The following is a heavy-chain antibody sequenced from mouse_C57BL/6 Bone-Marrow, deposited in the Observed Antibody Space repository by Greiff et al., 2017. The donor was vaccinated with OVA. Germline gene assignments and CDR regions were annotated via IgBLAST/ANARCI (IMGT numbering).Heavy chain of an antibody. CDR2: ISSGGSYT. CDR3: ARHGEDY. CDR1: GFTFSSYG. Sequence: EVMLVESGGDLVKPGGSLKLSCAASGFTFSSYGMSWVRQTPDKRLEWVATISSGGSYTYYPDSVKGRFTISRDNATNTLYLQMSSLKSEDTAMYYCARHGEDYWGQGTTLTVSS. V-gene: IGHV5-6*02. J-gene: IGHJ2*01.